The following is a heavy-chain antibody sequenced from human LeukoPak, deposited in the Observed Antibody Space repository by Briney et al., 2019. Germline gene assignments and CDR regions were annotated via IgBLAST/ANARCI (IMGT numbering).Heavy chain of an antibody. CDR3: TKDSQGSYDGFWYGTYGMDV. V-gene: IGHV3-23*05. CDR1: RFSFNTFA. J-gene: IGHJ6*02. CDR2: ISDYP. D-gene: IGHD3-16*01. Sequence: GGSLRLSCVASRFSFNTFALTWVRRAPGKGLEWVSTISDYPHYADSVRGRFTISRDNSRKTVFLQMNSLTPEDAATYYCTKDSQGSYDGFWYGTYGMDVWGQGTAVTVSS.